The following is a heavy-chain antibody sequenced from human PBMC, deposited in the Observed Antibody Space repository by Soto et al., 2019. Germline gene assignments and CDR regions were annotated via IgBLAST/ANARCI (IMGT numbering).Heavy chain of an antibody. Sequence: HPGGSLRLSCAASGFTFSSHVMSWVRQAPGKGPEWVSSINSRGDNTYYAGSVRGRFTISRDNSKSTLYLQMNSLRAEDTAVYYCGNGLENQYNYDYWGQGT. CDR1: GFTFSSHV. CDR2: INSRGDNT. V-gene: IGHV3-23*01. J-gene: IGHJ4*02. D-gene: IGHD3-3*01. CDR3: GNGLENQYNYDY.